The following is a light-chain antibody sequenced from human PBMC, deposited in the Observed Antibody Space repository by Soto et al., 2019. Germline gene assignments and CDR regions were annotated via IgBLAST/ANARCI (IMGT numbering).Light chain of an antibody. CDR1: QSFNNNY. CDR3: QQYDTSSIT. J-gene: IGKJ5*01. V-gene: IGKV3-20*01. Sequence: EIVLTQSPGTLSSSLGERVTLSCRASQSFNNNYLAWYKQKPGQAPRLLIYGASSRATRIPERLSGSASGTDVTLTISRLEPEDFAVYYCQQYDTSSITFGQGTRLEIK. CDR2: GAS.